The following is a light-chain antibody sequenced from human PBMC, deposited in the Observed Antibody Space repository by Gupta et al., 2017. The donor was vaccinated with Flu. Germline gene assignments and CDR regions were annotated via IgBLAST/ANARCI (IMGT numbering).Light chain of an antibody. CDR2: STN. V-gene: IGLV8-61*01. CDR3: VLYMGSGIWV. Sequence: TVVTQEPSFSESPGGTVTLTCGLSSGSVSTSYYPSWYQQTPGQAPRTLIYSTNTRSSGVPDRFSGSILGNKAALTITGAQADDESDYYCVLYMGSGIWVFGGGTKLTVL. J-gene: IGLJ3*02. CDR1: SGSVSTSYY.